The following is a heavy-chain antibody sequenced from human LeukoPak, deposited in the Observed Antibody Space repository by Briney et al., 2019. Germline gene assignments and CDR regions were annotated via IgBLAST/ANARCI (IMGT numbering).Heavy chain of an antibody. V-gene: IGHV4-39*02. CDR2: IFYSGST. J-gene: IGHJ4*02. CDR1: GGAISSFSYY. Sequence: SETLSLNCGVAGGAISSFSYYWCWIRLPPVAGLEWIGNIFYSGSTYYNPSLKSRVTISVDTSKNHFTLKLSSVTAADTAVYYCARLRGYSYDYWGQGTLVTVSS. D-gene: IGHD5-18*01. CDR3: ARLRGYSYDY.